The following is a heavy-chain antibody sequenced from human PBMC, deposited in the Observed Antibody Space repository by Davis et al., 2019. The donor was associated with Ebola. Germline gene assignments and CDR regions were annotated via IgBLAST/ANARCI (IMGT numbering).Heavy chain of an antibody. J-gene: IGHJ4*02. CDR2: IYPGDSET. D-gene: IGHD5-18*01. CDR3: ARQESLYGYIDY. V-gene: IGHV5-51*01. Sequence: GESLKISCKGSGYKFTNYWIGWVRQMPGKGLEWMGIIYPGDSETRYSPSFQGQVTISVDRSFTTAYLQWSSLKASDTAIYYCARQESLYGYIDYWGQGTLVTVSS. CDR1: GYKFTNYW.